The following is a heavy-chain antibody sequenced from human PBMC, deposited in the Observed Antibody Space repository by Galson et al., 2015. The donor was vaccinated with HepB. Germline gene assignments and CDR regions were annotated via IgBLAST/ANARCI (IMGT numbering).Heavy chain of an antibody. V-gene: IGHV3-74*01. CDR1: GFTFSNYW. J-gene: IGHJ6*03. CDR2: INSDGSGI. D-gene: IGHD3-9*01. CDR3: VREDYDILPGYYTYYYYMDV. Sequence: SLRLSCAASGFTFSNYWMHWVRQAPGKGLVWVSRINSDGSGIRYADSVKGRFTISRVNAKNTLYLQVSSLRVEDTAVYYCVREDYDILPGYYTYYYYMDVWGKGTTATVSS.